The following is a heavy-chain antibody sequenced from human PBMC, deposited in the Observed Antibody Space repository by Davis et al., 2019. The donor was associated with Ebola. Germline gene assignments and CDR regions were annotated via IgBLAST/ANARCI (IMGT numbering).Heavy chain of an antibody. CDR1: GVSVSSCA. V-gene: IGHV3-23*01. Sequence: PGGSLRLSCVVSGVSVSSCAMSWVRQAPGKGPEWVTGIGSDSGTHYADSVKGRFTISSDDSKNTVYLQMNSLRVEDTAVYYCLGDPNWAYGYWGQGALVTVSS. J-gene: IGHJ4*02. CDR2: IGSDSGT. CDR3: LGDPNWAYGY. D-gene: IGHD7-27*01.